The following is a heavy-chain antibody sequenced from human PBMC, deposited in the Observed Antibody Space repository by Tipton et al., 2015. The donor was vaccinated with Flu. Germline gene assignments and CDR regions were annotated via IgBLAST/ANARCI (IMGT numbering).Heavy chain of an antibody. Sequence: QSGAEVKNPGASVKVSCKASGYTFTGHYMNWVRQAPGQGLEWMGWINCKSGNTNYAQRFQGRVTMTSDTSTNTVYMELNSLTSDDTAVYYCARGGELLHFDWYGDYWGQGALVTVSS. V-gene: IGHV1-2*02. D-gene: IGHD3-9*01. CDR3: ARGGELLHFDWYGDY. J-gene: IGHJ1*01. CDR2: INCKSGNT. CDR1: GYTFTGHY.